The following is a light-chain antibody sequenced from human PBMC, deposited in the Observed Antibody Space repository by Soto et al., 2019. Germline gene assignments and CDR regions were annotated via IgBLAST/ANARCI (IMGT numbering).Light chain of an antibody. CDR2: AAS. V-gene: IGKV1-27*01. J-gene: IGKJ1*01. CDR1: QGITKY. CDR3: QKYNSAPWT. Sequence: DIQMTQSPSSLSASVGDRVTITCRASQGITKYLAWYQQKPGKGPNLLISAASTLQSGVPSRFSGSGSGTDFILNISSLQPEDVATYYCQKYNSAPWTFGQGTKVEIK.